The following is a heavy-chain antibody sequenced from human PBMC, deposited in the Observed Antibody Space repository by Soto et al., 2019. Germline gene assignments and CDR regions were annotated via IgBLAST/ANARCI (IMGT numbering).Heavy chain of an antibody. D-gene: IGHD6-6*01. CDR2: IHHSGST. Sequence: SETLSLTCTVSGGSISSSSYYWSWIRQSPGKGLEWIGEIHHSGSTHYNPSLKSRLTFSIDESQSQFYMMLTSVTAADTALYFCARGHSTSGYDSWGQGSLVTVSS. CDR3: ARGHSTSGYDS. CDR1: GGSISSSSYY. V-gene: IGHV4-39*07. J-gene: IGHJ4*02.